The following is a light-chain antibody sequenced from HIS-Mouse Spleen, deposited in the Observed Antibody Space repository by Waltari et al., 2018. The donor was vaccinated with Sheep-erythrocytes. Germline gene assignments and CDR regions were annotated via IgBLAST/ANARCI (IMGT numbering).Light chain of an antibody. V-gene: IGLV2-11*01. CDR2: DVS. CDR1: SSDVGRYNY. J-gene: IGLJ1*01. CDR3: CSYAGSYNHV. Sequence: QSALTQPRSVSGSPGQSLTISCTGTSSDVGRYNYVPWYQQHPGKAPKLMIYDVSKRPSGVPDRFSGSKSGNTASLTISGLQAEDEADYYCCSYAGSYNHVFATGTKVTVL.